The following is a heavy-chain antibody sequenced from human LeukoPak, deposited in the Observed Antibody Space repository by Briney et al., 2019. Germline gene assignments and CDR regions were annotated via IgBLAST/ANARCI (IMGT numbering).Heavy chain of an antibody. D-gene: IGHD2-2*01. CDR1: GYTFTSYG. J-gene: IGHJ4*02. V-gene: IGHV1-18*01. CDR2: ISAYNGNT. Sequence: ATVKVSRTASGYTFTSYGISWVRQAPGQGREWMGWISAYNGNTNYAQKLQGRVTMTTDTSTSTAYMELRSLRSDDTAVYYCASGRTDIVVVPATLRNYYFDYWGQGTLVTVSS. CDR3: ASGRTDIVVVPATLRNYYFDY.